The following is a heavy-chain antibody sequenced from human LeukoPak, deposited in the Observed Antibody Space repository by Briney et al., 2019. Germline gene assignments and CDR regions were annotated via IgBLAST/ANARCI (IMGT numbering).Heavy chain of an antibody. CDR3: ARDRAGRQSWVEFDL. V-gene: IGHV3-53*04. J-gene: IGHJ5*02. CDR2: IYDDGST. Sequence: GGSLRLTCTVSGFTVSTTLMDWVRQAPGKGLGWVSYIYDDGSTDYAVSVRGRYTITRHTSQNTVDLQKDSPRDEGSAIYYCARDRAGRQSWVEFDLWGQGTLVTVSS. D-gene: IGHD1-26*01. CDR1: GFTVSTTL.